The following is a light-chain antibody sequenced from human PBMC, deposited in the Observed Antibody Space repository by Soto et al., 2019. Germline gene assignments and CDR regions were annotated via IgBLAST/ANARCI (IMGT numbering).Light chain of an antibody. J-gene: IGLJ2*01. Sequence: QSALTQPASVSGSPGQSITISCTGTSSDVGNYNIVSWYQQHPGKAPKLMIYEDSKRPSGVSNRFSGSKSGNTASLTISGLQAEDEADYYCCSYAGSRIWVFGGGTKLTVL. CDR1: SSDVGNYNI. CDR3: CSYAGSRIWV. V-gene: IGLV2-23*01. CDR2: EDS.